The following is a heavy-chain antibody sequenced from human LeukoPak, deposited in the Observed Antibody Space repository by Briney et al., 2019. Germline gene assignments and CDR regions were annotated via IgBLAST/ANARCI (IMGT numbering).Heavy chain of an antibody. CDR2: ISPDGSTT. D-gene: IGHD3-3*01. Sequence: PGGSLRLPCAASGFTFSRYWMHWVRQAPGKGLMWVSRISPDGSTTLYADSVKGRFTISRDNAKNTLDLQMNSLRSEDTAVYYCLYGSGRYFDNWGQGTLVTVSS. J-gene: IGHJ4*02. V-gene: IGHV3-74*03. CDR3: LYGSGRYFDN. CDR1: GFTFSRYW.